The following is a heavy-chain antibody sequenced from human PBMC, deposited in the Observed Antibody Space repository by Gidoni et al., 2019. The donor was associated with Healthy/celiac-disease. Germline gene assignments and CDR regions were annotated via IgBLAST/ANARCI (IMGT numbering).Heavy chain of an antibody. Sequence: EVQLVQSGAEVKTPGESLKISGKGSGYSFTIYWFIYPGDSDTRYSPSFQGQVTISADKSISTAYLQWSSLKASDTAMYYCARRRLGYYDSSDDAFDIWGQGTMVTVSS. V-gene: IGHV5-51*01. CDR2: YPGDSDT. J-gene: IGHJ3*02. D-gene: IGHD3-22*01. CDR3: ARRRLGYYDSSDDAFDI. CDR1: GYSFTIYW.